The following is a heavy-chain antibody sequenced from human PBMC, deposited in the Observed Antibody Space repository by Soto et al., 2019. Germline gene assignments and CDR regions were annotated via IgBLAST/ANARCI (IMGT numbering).Heavy chain of an antibody. D-gene: IGHD3-10*01. CDR3: ARSYMVRGVANWFDP. Sequence: TSETLSLTCTVSGFSISSSNWWSWVRQPPGKGLEWIGEIYHSGSTNYNPSLKSRVTISVDKSKNQFSLKLSSVTAADTAVYYCARSYMVRGVANWFDPWGQGTLVTVSS. CDR1: GFSISSSNW. CDR2: IYHSGST. J-gene: IGHJ5*02. V-gene: IGHV4-4*02.